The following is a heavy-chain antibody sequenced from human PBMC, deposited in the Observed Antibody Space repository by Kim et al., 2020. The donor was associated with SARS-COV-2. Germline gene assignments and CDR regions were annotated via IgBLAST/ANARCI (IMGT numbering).Heavy chain of an antibody. J-gene: IGHJ4*02. Sequence: TYYADSVKGRFTISRDNSKNTLYLQMNSLRAEDTAVYYCARNSVAGYFDYWGQGTLVTVSS. D-gene: IGHD6-19*01. CDR3: ARNSVAGYFDY. V-gene: IGHV3-66*01. CDR2: T.